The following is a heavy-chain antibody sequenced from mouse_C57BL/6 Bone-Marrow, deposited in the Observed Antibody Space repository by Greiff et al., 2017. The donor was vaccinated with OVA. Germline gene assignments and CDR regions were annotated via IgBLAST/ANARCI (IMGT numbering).Heavy chain of an antibody. CDR1: GYTFTDYY. CDR2: INPNNGGT. V-gene: IGHV1-26*01. D-gene: IGHD1-1*01. J-gene: IGHJ1*03. Sequence: VQLQQSGPELVKPGASVKISCKASGYTFTDYYMNWVKQSHGKSLEWIGDINPNNGGTSYNQKFKGKATLTVDKSSSTAYMELRSLTSEDSAVYYSARLGAFYYHDDWGTGTTVTVSA. CDR3: ARLGAFYYHDD.